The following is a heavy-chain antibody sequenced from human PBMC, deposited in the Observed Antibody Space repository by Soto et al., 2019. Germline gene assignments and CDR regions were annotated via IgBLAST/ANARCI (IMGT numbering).Heavy chain of an antibody. V-gene: IGHV3-30*18. CDR2: ISHDGSNQ. CDR3: AKDSSAAFDY. Sequence: GGSLRLSCVASGFTLRTSGMHWVRQAPSKGLEWVAVISHDGSNQFYAESVKGRFTISRDNSKNMQYLQMNSLRADDSAVYFCAKDSSAAFDYWGQGTVVTVSS. CDR1: GFTLRTSG. D-gene: IGHD6-25*01. J-gene: IGHJ4*02.